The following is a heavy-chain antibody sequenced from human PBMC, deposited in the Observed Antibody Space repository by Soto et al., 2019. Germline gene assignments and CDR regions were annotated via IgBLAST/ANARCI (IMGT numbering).Heavy chain of an antibody. CDR2: INHSGST. J-gene: IGHJ6*03. V-gene: IGHV4-34*01. D-gene: IGHD2-15*01. Sequence: SETLSLTCAVYGGSFSGYYWSWIRQPPGKGLEWIGEINHSGSTNYNPSLKSRVTISVDTSKNQFSLKLSSVTAADTAVYYCARGGGVVAAKYYYYMDVWGKGTTVTVSS. CDR1: GGSFSGYY. CDR3: ARGGGVVAAKYYYYMDV.